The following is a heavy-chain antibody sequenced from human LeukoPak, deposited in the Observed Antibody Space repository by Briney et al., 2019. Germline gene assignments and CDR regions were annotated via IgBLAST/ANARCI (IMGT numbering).Heavy chain of an antibody. Sequence: GASVTVSCKASGGTFSSYAISWVRQAPGQGLEWMGGIIPIFGTANYAQKFQGRVTITADESTSTAYMELSSLRSEDTAVYYCARETVAVAGTTFDYWGQGTLVTVSS. CDR1: GGTFSSYA. CDR3: ARETVAVAGTTFDY. D-gene: IGHD6-19*01. CDR2: IIPIFGTA. J-gene: IGHJ4*02. V-gene: IGHV1-69*13.